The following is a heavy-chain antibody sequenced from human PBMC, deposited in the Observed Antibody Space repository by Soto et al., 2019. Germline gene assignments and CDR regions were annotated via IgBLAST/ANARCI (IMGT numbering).Heavy chain of an antibody. V-gene: IGHV4-30-2*01. CDR1: GGYIGSGGYS. CDR3: ARVPDY. CDR2: IYHSGST. Sequence: SETLSLTCAVSGGYIGSGGYSWSWIRQPPGKGLEWIGYIYHSGSTYYNPSLKSRVTISVDRSKNQFSLKLSSVTAADTAVYYCARVPDYWGQGTLVTVSS. J-gene: IGHJ4*02.